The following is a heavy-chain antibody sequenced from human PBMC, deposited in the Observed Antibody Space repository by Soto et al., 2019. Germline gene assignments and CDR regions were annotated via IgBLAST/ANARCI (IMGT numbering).Heavy chain of an antibody. D-gene: IGHD6-19*01. V-gene: IGHV1-18*01. CDR3: ARAPLAGTYFDY. CDR2: INDYNGNT. Sequence: QVQLVQSGAEVKKPGASVKVSCKASGYTFTSYGISWVRQAPGQGLEWMGWINDYNGNTNYAQKLQGRGTMTTDTSTSTAYMALRSLRSDDTAVYYCARAPLAGTYFDYWGQGALVTVSS. J-gene: IGHJ4*02. CDR1: GYTFTSYG.